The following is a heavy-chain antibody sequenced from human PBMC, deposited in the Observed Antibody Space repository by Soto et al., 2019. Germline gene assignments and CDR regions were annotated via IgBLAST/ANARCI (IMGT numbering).Heavy chain of an antibody. CDR1: GGSISSGDYY. V-gene: IGHV4-30-4*01. D-gene: IGHD1-7*01. CDR2: IYYSGST. CDR3: ARGYITGTTYDWFDP. Sequence: QVQLQESGPGLVKPSQTLSLTCTVSGGSISSGDYYWSWIRQPPGKGLEWIGYIYYSGSTYYNPSLKSRVTISVDTSKNQFSLKLSSVTAADTAMYYCARGYITGTTYDWFDPWGQGTLVTVSS. J-gene: IGHJ5*02.